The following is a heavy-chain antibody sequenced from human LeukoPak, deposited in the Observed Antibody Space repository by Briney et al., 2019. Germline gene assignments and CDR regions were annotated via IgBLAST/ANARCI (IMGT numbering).Heavy chain of an antibody. D-gene: IGHD2-21*02. CDR2: IYYSGST. J-gene: IGHJ5*02. Sequence: SETLSLTCTVSGGSISSYYWSWIRQPPGKGLEWIGYIYYSGSTNYNPSLKSRVTISVDTSKNQFSLKLSSVTAADTAVYYCARGFTYCGGDCYGSWGQGTLVTVSS. V-gene: IGHV4-59*01. CDR3: ARGFTYCGGDCYGS. CDR1: GGSISSYY.